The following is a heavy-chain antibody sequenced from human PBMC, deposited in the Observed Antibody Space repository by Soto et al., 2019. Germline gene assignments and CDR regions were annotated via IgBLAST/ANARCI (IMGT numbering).Heavy chain of an antibody. CDR1: GGSFSGYY. V-gene: IGHV4-34*01. Sequence: QVQLQQWGAGLLKPSETLSLTCAVYGGSFSGYYWSWIRQPPGKGLEWIGESNHSGSTNYNPSLNRRIHISVDTSKSHSSLKLSSVTAANTAVYYCAAGDFWSGYHAGWFDPWGQGTLVTVSS. CDR2: SNHSGST. J-gene: IGHJ5*02. D-gene: IGHD3-3*01. CDR3: AAGDFWSGYHAGWFDP.